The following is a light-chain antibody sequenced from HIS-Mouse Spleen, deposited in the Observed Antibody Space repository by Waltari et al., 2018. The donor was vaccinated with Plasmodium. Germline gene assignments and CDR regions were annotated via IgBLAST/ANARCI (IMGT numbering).Light chain of an antibody. V-gene: IGKV3-11*01. CDR2: DAS. J-gene: IGKJ2*01. CDR3: QQRSNWPYT. Sequence: EIVLTQSPATLSLSPGERATLSGRASQSVSSNLAWYQQKPGQAPRLLIYDASNRATGIPARFSGSGSGTDFTLTISSLEPEDFAVYYCQQRSNWPYTFGQGTKLEIK. CDR1: QSVSSN.